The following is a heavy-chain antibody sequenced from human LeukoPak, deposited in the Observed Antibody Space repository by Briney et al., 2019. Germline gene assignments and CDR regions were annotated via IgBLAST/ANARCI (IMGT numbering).Heavy chain of an antibody. J-gene: IGHJ4*02. Sequence: ASVKVSCKASGYTFTSYGISWVRQAPGQGLEWMGWISAYNGNTNYAQKLQGRVTMTTDTSTSTAYMELRSLKSDDTAVYYCARDGASGWSISSPYWGQGTLVTVSS. V-gene: IGHV1-18*01. D-gene: IGHD6-19*01. CDR2: ISAYNGNT. CDR3: ARDGASGWSISSPY. CDR1: GYTFTSYG.